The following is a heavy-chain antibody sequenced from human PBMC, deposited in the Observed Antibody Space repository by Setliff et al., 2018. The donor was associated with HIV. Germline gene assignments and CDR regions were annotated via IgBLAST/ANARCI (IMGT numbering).Heavy chain of an antibody. J-gene: IGHJ4*02. CDR1: GFTFSSYW. D-gene: IGHD6-13*01. CDR2: IKQDGSEK. Sequence: GGSLRLSCAASGFTFSSYWMSWVRQAPGKGLEWVANIKQDGSEKYYVGSVKGRFAISRDNSKNSLYLQMNSLRAEDTAVYYCARSRAAGFDYWGQGTLVTVSS. CDR3: ARSRAAGFDY. V-gene: IGHV3-7*02.